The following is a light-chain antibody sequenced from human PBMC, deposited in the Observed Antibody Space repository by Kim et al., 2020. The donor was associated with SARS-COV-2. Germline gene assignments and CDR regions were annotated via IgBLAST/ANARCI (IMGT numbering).Light chain of an antibody. CDR1: SGSIASDY. Sequence: SMSCPVSSGSIASDYVQLYQHRPGSAPATVIYDDNQRPSGVPDRFSGSIDSSSNSASLTISGLKTEXEADYFCQSYDSRNQKVFGGGTQLTVL. CDR3: QSYDSRNQKV. V-gene: IGLV6-57*02. CDR2: DDN. J-gene: IGLJ3*02.